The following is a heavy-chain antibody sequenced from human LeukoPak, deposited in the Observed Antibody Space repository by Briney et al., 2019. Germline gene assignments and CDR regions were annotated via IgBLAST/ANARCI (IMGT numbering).Heavy chain of an antibody. CDR1: GFTFSSYA. CDR2: ISGSGGST. Sequence: GGSLRLSCAASGFTFSSYAMSWVRQAPGKGLEWVSAISGSGGSTYYADSVKGRFSISRDNSKNTLYLQMSSLRAEDTAVFYCAKGLDERIVGPTSVVDYWGQGTLVTVSS. D-gene: IGHD1-26*01. J-gene: IGHJ4*02. CDR3: AKGLDERIVGPTSVVDY. V-gene: IGHV3-23*01.